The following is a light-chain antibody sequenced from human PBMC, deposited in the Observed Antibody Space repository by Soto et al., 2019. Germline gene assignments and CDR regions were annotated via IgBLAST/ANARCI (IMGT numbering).Light chain of an antibody. CDR3: SSYAGSNNYVV. CDR2: EVS. CDR1: SSDVGGYNY. V-gene: IGLV2-14*01. Sequence: QSVLTQPASVSGSPGQSITISCTGTSSDVGGYNYVSWYQQHPGKAPKLMIYEVSNRPSGVSNRFSGSKSGNTASLTVSGLQAEDGADYYCSSYAGSNNYVVFGGGTQLTVL. J-gene: IGLJ2*01.